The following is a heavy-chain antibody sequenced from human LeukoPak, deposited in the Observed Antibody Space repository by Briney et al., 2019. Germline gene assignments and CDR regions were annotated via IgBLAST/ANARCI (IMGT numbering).Heavy chain of an antibody. CDR1: GYTFTGYY. J-gene: IGHJ5*02. CDR2: INPNSGGT. CDR3: ARDSGSSSYCFDP. V-gene: IGHV1-2*02. Sequence: ASVKVSCKASGYTFTGYYMHWVRQAPGQGLEWMGWINPNSGGTNYAQKFQGRVTMTRDTSISTAYMELSRLRSDDTAVYYCARDSGSSSYCFDPWGQGALVTVSS. D-gene: IGHD6-13*01.